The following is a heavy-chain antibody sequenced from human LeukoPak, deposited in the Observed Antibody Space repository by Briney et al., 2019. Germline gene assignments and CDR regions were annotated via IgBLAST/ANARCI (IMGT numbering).Heavy chain of an antibody. V-gene: IGHV3-49*03. CDR2: IRSKAYGGTT. J-gene: IGHJ4*02. D-gene: IGHD3-3*01. CDR3: TRGITIFGVVTQLDY. CDR1: GFTFGDYA. Sequence: GGSLRLSCTASGFTFGDYAMSWFRQAPGKGLEWVGFIRSKAYGGTTEYAASVKGRFTISRDDSKSIAYLQMNSLKTEDTAVYYCTRGITIFGVVTQLDYWGQGTQVTVSS.